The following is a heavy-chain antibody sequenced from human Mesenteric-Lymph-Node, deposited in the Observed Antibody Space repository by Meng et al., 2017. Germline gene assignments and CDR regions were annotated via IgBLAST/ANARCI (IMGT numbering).Heavy chain of an antibody. J-gene: IGHJ5*02. Sequence: QVQLQESGPRLVKPSGTLSLTCAGSGGSISSNTWWSWVRQPPGKGLEWIGEIYHTGSTNYNPSFESRVTMSIDKSKNQFFLKLISVTAADTAVYYCGPGWYESWGQGTLVTVSS. D-gene: IGHD1-14*01. CDR3: GPGWYES. CDR2: IYHTGST. CDR1: GGSISSNTW. V-gene: IGHV4-4*02.